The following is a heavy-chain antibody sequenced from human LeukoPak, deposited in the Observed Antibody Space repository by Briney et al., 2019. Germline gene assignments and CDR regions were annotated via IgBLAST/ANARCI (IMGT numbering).Heavy chain of an antibody. CDR2: INPNSGGT. Sequence: ASVKVSCKASGYTFTGYYMHWVRQAPGQGLEWMGWINPNSGGTNYAQKFQGRVTMTRNTSISTAYMELSRLRSDDTAVYYCAGDRGWPYYFDYWGQGTLVTVSS. J-gene: IGHJ4*02. CDR1: GYTFTGYY. V-gene: IGHV1-2*02. CDR3: AGDRGWPYYFDY. D-gene: IGHD2-15*01.